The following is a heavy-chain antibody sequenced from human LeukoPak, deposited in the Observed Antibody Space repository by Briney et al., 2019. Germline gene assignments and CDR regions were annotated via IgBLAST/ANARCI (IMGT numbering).Heavy chain of an antibody. CDR1: GYSFTSYW. CDR3: ASRPFETTVVPWDFY. Sequence: GESLKISCKGSGYSFTSYWIGWVRQMPGKGLEWMGIIYPGDSDTRYSPSFQGQVTISADKSISTAYLQWSSLKASDTAMYYCASRPFETTVVPWDFYWGQGTQVTVSS. J-gene: IGHJ4*02. CDR2: IYPGDSDT. D-gene: IGHD4-23*01. V-gene: IGHV5-51*01.